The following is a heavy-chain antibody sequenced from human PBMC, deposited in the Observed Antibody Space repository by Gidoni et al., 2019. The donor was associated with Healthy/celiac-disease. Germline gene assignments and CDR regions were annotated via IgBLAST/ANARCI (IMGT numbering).Heavy chain of an antibody. Sequence: EVQLVESGGGLVQPGRSLRLSCAASGFTFDDYAMPWVRPAPGKGLAWVSGISWNSGSIGYADSVKGRFTISRDNAKNSLYLQMNSLRAEDTALYYCAKDSGGGGYCSSTSCTGGYYYYGMDVWGQGTTVTVSS. CDR1: GFTFDDYA. CDR3: AKDSGGGGYCSSTSCTGGYYYYGMDV. D-gene: IGHD2-2*01. CDR2: ISWNSGSI. V-gene: IGHV3-9*01. J-gene: IGHJ6*02.